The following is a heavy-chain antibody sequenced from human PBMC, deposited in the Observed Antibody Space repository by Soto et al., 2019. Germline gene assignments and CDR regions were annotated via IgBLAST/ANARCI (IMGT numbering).Heavy chain of an antibody. D-gene: IGHD6-13*01. CDR1: GYTFTSYY. CDR3: ARENRDSSSWYRYSYYYGMDV. V-gene: IGHV1-46*01. CDR2: INPSGGST. J-gene: IGHJ6*02. Sequence: ASVKVSCKASGYTFTSYYMHWVRQAPGQGLEWMGIINPSGGSTSYAQKFQGRVTMTRDTSTSTVYMELSSLGSEDTAVYYCARENRDSSSWYRYSYYYGMDVWGQGTTVTVSS.